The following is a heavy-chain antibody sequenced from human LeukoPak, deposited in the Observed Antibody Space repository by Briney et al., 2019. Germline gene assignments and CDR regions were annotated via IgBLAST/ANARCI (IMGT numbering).Heavy chain of an antibody. D-gene: IGHD6-6*01. V-gene: IGHV1-69-2*01. CDR3: ATGSSSSHPDY. CDR1: GYSFTDSY. CDR2: VDPEDGEA. Sequence: ASVKVSCKISGYSFTDSYMHWIQQPPGKGLGWVGLVDPEDGEAIYAEKFQGRVTITADTSADTSYMELSSLRSDDTAVYYCATGSSSSHPDYWGQGTLVTVSS. J-gene: IGHJ4*02.